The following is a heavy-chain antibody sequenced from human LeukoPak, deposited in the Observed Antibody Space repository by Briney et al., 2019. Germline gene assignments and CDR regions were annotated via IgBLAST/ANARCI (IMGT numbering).Heavy chain of an antibody. CDR2: VSYDGSNK. D-gene: IGHD2-8*02. CDR3: ARGLFTGGTYFAY. Sequence: GGALRLSCAASGFMFSTYAMHWVRQAPGKGLEWVAVVSYDGSNKNYADSVKGRFSISRDNSKNTLSLQMNSLRPEDTALYYCARGLFTGGTYFAYWGQGTLVTVSS. CDR1: GFMFSTYA. J-gene: IGHJ4*02. V-gene: IGHV3-30-3*01.